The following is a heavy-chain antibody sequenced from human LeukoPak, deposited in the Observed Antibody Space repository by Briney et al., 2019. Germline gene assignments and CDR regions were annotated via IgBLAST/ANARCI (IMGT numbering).Heavy chain of an antibody. J-gene: IGHJ5*02. V-gene: IGHV4-38-2*02. Sequence: SETLSLTCTVSGYSICSDYYWGWIRQPPGKGLEWIGTIYHSGSTYYNPSLKSRVTISVDTSKNQFSLKLTSVTAADTAVYYCARGGYYGSGNDFRFDPWGQGTLVTVSS. CDR1: GYSICSDYY. D-gene: IGHD3-10*01. CDR3: ARGGYYGSGNDFRFDP. CDR2: IYHSGST.